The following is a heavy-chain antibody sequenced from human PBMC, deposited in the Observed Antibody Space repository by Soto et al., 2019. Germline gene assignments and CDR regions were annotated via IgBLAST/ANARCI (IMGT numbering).Heavy chain of an antibody. Sequence: GGSLRLSCAASGFTFSNAWMSWVRQAPGKGLEWVGRIKSKTDGGTTDYAAPVKGRFTISRDDSKNTLYLQMNSLKTEDTAVYYCTTDYVQYQLLSMTVGPSDAFDIWGQGTMVTVSS. CDR2: IKSKTDGGTT. V-gene: IGHV3-15*01. CDR3: TTDYVQYQLLSMTVGPSDAFDI. J-gene: IGHJ3*02. D-gene: IGHD2-2*01. CDR1: GFTFSNAW.